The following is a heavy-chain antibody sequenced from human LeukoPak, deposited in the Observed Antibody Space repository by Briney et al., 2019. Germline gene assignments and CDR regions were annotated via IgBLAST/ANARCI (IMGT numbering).Heavy chain of an antibody. D-gene: IGHD3-9*01. J-gene: IGHJ4*02. CDR2: IRSKTYGGTT. CDR1: GFTFGNYA. Sequence: PGRSLRLSCTTSGFTFGNYAMSWVRQAPGKGLEWVGFIRSKTYGGTTRYAASVKGRFTISGDDSKSIAYLQMNSLRTEDTAVYYCTREPYDILTGHFDYWGQGTLVTVSS. CDR3: TREPYDILTGHFDY. V-gene: IGHV3-49*04.